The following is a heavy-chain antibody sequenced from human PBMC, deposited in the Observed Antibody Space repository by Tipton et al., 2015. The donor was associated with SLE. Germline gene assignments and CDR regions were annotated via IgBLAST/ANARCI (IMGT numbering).Heavy chain of an antibody. Sequence: TLSLTCTVSGGSISSGGYYWSWIRQHPGKGLEWIGDIFYSGSTYYNPSLKSRVTISVDTSKNQFSLKLSSVTAADTAVYYCARAPFGGTDYWGQGTLVTVSS. D-gene: IGHD4-23*01. V-gene: IGHV4-31*03. J-gene: IGHJ4*02. CDR3: ARAPFGGTDY. CDR1: GGSISSGGYY. CDR2: IFYSGST.